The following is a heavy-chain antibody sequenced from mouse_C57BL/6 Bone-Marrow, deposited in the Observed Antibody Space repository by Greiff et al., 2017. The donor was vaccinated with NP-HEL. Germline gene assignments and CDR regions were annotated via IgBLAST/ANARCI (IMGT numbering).Heavy chain of an antibody. CDR3: ASRGYSLDY. D-gene: IGHD2-12*01. CDR1: GYTFTDYY. J-gene: IGHJ2*01. V-gene: IGHV1-26*01. CDR2: INPNNGGT. Sequence: EVQLQQSGPELVKPGASVKISCKASGYTFTDYYMNWVKQSHGKSLEWIGDINPNNGGTSYNQKFKGKATLTVDKSSSTAYMELRSLTSEDSAVYYCASRGYSLDYWGQGTTLTVSS.